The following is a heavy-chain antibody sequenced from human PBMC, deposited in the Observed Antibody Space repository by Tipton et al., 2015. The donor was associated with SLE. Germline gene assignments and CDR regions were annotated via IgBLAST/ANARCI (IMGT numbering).Heavy chain of an antibody. CDR1: GGSISGYY. D-gene: IGHD3-3*02. CDR3: ARGPPFMEWERNWFDP. V-gene: IGHV4-4*09. CDR2: ISHSGST. J-gene: IGHJ5*02. Sequence: TLSLTCTVSGGSISGYYWSWIRQPPGKEVEWIGYISHSGSTNYDPSLKSRVTISVDTSKNQFSLKLSSVTAADTAVYYCARGPPFMEWERNWFDPWGQGTQVTVSS.